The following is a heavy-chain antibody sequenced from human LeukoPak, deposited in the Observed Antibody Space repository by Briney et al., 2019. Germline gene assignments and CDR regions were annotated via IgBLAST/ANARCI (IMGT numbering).Heavy chain of an antibody. CDR1: GGTFSSYA. Sequence: SSVKVSCKAAGGTFSSYAISWVRQAPGQGLEWMGGIIPIFGTANYAQKFQGRVTITADESASTAYMELSSLRSEDTVVYYCARVSDFLYYFDYWGQGTPVTVSS. CDR2: IIPIFGTA. D-gene: IGHD3-3*01. V-gene: IGHV1-69*13. CDR3: ARVSDFLYYFDY. J-gene: IGHJ4*02.